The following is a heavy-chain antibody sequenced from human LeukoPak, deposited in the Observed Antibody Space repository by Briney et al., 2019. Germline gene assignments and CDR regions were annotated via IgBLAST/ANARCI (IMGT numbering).Heavy chain of an antibody. Sequence: GGSLRLSCAASGFTFSSYAMSWVRQAPGKGLEWVSAISGSGGSTYYADSVKGRFTISRDNSKNTLNLQMNSLRAEDTAVYCCARGYIEVDDVYRHHAFDIWGQGTMVTVSS. V-gene: IGHV3-23*01. D-gene: IGHD2-2*01. CDR3: ARGYIEVDDVYRHHAFDI. CDR1: GFTFSSYA. CDR2: ISGSGGST. J-gene: IGHJ3*02.